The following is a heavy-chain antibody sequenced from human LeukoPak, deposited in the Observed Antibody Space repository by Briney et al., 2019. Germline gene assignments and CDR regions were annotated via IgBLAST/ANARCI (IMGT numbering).Heavy chain of an antibody. J-gene: IGHJ4*02. CDR2: VIASGSYT. D-gene: IGHD2/OR15-2a*01. CDR3: ARNTTDRPYDF. V-gene: IGHV3-23*01. Sequence: GGPLRLSCAASGFNFHVFDMTWVRQAPGKGLEWLSTVIASGSYTYYAASVKGRFTISRDNSKNTLHLQMDSLRVEDTAVYFCARNTTDRPYDFWGQGTLVTVSS. CDR1: GFNFHVFD.